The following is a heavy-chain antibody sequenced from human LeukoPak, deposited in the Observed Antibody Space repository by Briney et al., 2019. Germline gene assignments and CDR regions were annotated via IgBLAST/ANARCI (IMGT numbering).Heavy chain of an antibody. CDR1: GFTVSTNC. V-gene: IGHV3-64D*09. CDR2: ISSNGGSS. D-gene: IGHD1-1*01. J-gene: IGHJ4*02. CDR3: VKITSVTGGDC. Sequence: GGSLRLSCAASGFTVSTNCMTWVRQAPGKGLEYVSGISSNGGSSFYADSVKGRFTISRDNSKNTLYLQMSSLRAEDTAVYYCVKITSVTGGDCWGQGTRLTVSS.